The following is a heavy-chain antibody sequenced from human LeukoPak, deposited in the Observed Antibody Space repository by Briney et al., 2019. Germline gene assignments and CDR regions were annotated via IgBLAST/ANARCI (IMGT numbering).Heavy chain of an antibody. J-gene: IGHJ3*02. V-gene: IGHV4-31*03. CDR2: IYSTGDS. CDR1: HDSISSGGYY. Sequence: RPSQTLSLTCTVSHDSISSGGYYWAWIRQHPAKGLEWLGNIYSTGDSFYNPSLKSRITMSVDTSKNQFSLELRSVTAADTAVYFCARDLAETSTAFDIWGQGTMVTVSS. CDR3: ARDLAETSTAFDI.